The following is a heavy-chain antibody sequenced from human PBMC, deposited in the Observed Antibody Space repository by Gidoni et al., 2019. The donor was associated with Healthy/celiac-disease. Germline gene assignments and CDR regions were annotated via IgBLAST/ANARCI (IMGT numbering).Heavy chain of an antibody. CDR3: ARKCLLYSSGWSRGWFDP. CDR2: INHSGST. V-gene: IGHV4-34*01. Sequence: QVQLQQRGAGLLKPSETLSRTCAVHGGSFSGYYWRWILQLPGKGLEWIGEINHSGSTNYNPSLKSRVTISVDTSKNQSSLKLSSVTAADTAVYYWARKCLLYSSGWSRGWFDPWGQGTLVTVSS. CDR1: GGSFSGYY. J-gene: IGHJ5*02. D-gene: IGHD6-19*01.